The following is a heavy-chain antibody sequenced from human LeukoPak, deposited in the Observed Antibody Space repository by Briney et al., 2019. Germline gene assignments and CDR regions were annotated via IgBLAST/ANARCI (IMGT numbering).Heavy chain of an antibody. D-gene: IGHD3-10*01. CDR2: IYYSGST. Sequence: SQTLSLTCTVPGGSISSGDYYWSWIRQPPGKGLEWIGYIYYSGSTYYNPSLKSRVTISVDTSKNQFSLKLSSVTAADTAVYYCARVSLNMVRGVIFEYWGQGTLVTVSS. J-gene: IGHJ4*02. CDR1: GGSISSGDYY. CDR3: ARVSLNMVRGVIFEY. V-gene: IGHV4-30-4*01.